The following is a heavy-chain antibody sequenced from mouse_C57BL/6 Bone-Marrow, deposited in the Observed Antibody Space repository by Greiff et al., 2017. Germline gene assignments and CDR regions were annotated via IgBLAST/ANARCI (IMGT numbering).Heavy chain of an antibody. J-gene: IGHJ3*01. CDR1: GFTFSDSG. Sequence: EVKLMASGGGLVKPGGSLKLSCAASGFTFSDSGLHWVRQAPEKGLEWVAYISSGSSTLYSAATVKGRFTISRDNAKNTLFLQMTSLRSEYTAMYYCARGVIYYDYTWFAYWGQGTLVTVSA. D-gene: IGHD2-4*01. CDR2: ISSGSSTL. V-gene: IGHV5-17*01. CDR3: ARGVIYYDYTWFAY.